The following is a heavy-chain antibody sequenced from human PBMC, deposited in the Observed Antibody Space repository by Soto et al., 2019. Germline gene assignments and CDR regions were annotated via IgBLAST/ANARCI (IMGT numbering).Heavy chain of an antibody. CDR1: GFSLTTSGLD. J-gene: IGHJ5*02. D-gene: IGHD3-3*01. CDR3: AAATYSVFSNGFGGGFDP. Sequence: QLTLKESGPTLVNPTQTLTLTCTFSGFSLTTSGLDVGWVRQPPGKALEWLAVVYWDDDKRYNPALRTRLTITTDTSKNPVFPTLTNMEPVETATYFCAAATYSVFSNGFGGGFDPWGQGTLVTVSS. V-gene: IGHV2-5*02. CDR2: VYWDDDK.